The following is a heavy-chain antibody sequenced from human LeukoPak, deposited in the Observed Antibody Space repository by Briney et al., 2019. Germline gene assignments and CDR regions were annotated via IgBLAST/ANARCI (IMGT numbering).Heavy chain of an antibody. CDR1: AFIFGAYW. Sequence: GGSLRVSCAASAFIFGAYWMTRVCQAPGKGLQWVGNIKQDGSEQYYMDSVKGRFTISRDNAKKSLFLQMNSLTAEDTGLYYCVRSLERFGTRDYWGQGTLVTVSS. J-gene: IGHJ4*02. CDR2: IKQDGSEQ. CDR3: VRSLERFGTRDY. V-gene: IGHV3-7*01. D-gene: IGHD3-3*01.